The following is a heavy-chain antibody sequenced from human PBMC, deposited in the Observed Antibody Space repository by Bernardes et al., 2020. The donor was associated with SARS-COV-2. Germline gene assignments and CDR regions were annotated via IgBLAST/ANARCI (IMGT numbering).Heavy chain of an antibody. CDR1: GGSMNPYY. D-gene: IGHD1-1*01. J-gene: IGHJ4*02. Sequence: TLSLTCSVSGGSMNPYYWSWIRQPPGKGLEWVGHIYYSVTTNSNPSLKSRVTISADTSKNQFSLKLHSVTAADTALYYCARGLEPYYFDYWGQGTMVTVSS. CDR2: IYYSVTT. V-gene: IGHV4-59*01. CDR3: ARGLEPYYFDY.